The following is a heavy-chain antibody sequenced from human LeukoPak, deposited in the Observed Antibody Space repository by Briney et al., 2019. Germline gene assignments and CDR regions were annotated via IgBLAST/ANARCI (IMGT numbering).Heavy chain of an antibody. J-gene: IGHJ4*02. Sequence: PGGSLRLSCAASGFTFCNHWMHWVRQAPGKGLMWVSRINRDGSRTDYADSVKGRFTISRDDAKNTLYLQVNSLRAEDTAVYFCARGGSDTAMAHDYWGQGTLVTVSS. CDR2: INRDGSRT. CDR3: ARGGSDTAMAHDY. CDR1: GFTFCNHW. D-gene: IGHD5-18*01. V-gene: IGHV3-74*01.